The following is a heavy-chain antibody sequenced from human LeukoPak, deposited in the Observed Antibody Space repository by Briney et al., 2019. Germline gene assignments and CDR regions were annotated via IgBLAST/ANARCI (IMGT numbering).Heavy chain of an antibody. Sequence: PGGSLRLSCVASELTFSFYSMNWVRQAPGKGLEWVSYISTSSDSTYYADSVKGRFTISRDNAKNSLYLQMNSLRVEDTAVYYCARESMVRGFSADWGQGTLVTVSS. CDR3: ARESMVRGFSAD. CDR1: ELTFSFYS. V-gene: IGHV3-48*01. CDR2: ISTSSDST. J-gene: IGHJ4*02. D-gene: IGHD3-10*01.